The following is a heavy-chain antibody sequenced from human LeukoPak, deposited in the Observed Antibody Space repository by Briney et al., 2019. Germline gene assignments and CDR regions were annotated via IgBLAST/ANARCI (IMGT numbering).Heavy chain of an antibody. J-gene: IGHJ6*03. D-gene: IGHD2-2*01. CDR3: ARLPKYCSSTSCPRKYYYYMDV. Sequence: GESLKISCKGSGYSFTSYWIGWVRQMPGKGLEWMGIIYPGDSDTRYSPSFQGQVTISADKSISTAYLQWSSLKASDTAIYYCARLPKYCSSTSCPRKYYYYMDVWGKGTTVTVSS. CDR2: IYPGDSDT. V-gene: IGHV5-51*01. CDR1: GYSFTSYW.